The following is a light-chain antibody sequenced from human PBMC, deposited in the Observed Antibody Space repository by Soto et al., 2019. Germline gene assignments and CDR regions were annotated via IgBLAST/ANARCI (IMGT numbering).Light chain of an antibody. V-gene: IGLV1-51*01. J-gene: IGLJ1*01. CDR2: DNN. CDR1: SSNIGNNY. CDR3: RTWDSSLSHYV. Sequence: QSALTQPPSVSAAPGQKVTISCSGSSSNIGNNYVSWYQQLPGTAPKLLIYDNNKRPSGIPDRFSGSKSGTSATLGITGLQTGDEADYYCRTWDSSLSHYVFGTGTKV.